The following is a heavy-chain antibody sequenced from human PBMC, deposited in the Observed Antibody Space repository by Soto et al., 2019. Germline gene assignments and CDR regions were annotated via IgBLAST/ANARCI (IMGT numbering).Heavy chain of an antibody. V-gene: IGHV1-69*01. CDR3: ASTGYCSGGSCYWFDP. CDR2: IIPIFGTA. D-gene: IGHD2-15*01. J-gene: IGHJ5*02. CDR1: GGTFSSYA. Sequence: QVQLVQSGAEVKKPGSSVKVSCKASGGTFSSYAISWVRQAPGQGLEWMEGIIPIFGTANYAQKFQGRVTITADESTSTAYMELSSLRSEDTAVYYCASTGYCSGGSCYWFDPWGQGTLVTVSS.